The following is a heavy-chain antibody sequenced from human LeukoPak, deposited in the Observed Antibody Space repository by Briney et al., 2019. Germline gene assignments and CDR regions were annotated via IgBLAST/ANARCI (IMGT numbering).Heavy chain of an antibody. Sequence: GGSLRLSCAASGFSLSIYAMTWVRQAPGKGLEWVSGISGSGGSTYYADSVKGRFTISRDNSKNTLYLQMNSLRAEDTAVYYCARGYSSGWWGYYFGYWGQGTLVTVSS. CDR3: ARGYSSGWWGYYFGY. J-gene: IGHJ4*02. V-gene: IGHV3-23*01. CDR1: GFSLSIYA. D-gene: IGHD6-19*01. CDR2: ISGSGGST.